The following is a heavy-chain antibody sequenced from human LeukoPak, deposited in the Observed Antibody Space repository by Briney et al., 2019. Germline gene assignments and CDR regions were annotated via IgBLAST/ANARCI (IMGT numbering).Heavy chain of an antibody. D-gene: IGHD6-19*01. V-gene: IGHV3-23*01. Sequence: GGSLRLSCAASGFTFSSYAMSWVRQAPGKGLEWVSAIGGSGGTTYYADSVEGRFTISRDNSKNTLYLQMNSLRAEDTAVYYCATHGGIAVAGETDYWGQGTLVTVSS. J-gene: IGHJ4*02. CDR2: IGGSGGTT. CDR1: GFTFSSYA. CDR3: ATHGGIAVAGETDY.